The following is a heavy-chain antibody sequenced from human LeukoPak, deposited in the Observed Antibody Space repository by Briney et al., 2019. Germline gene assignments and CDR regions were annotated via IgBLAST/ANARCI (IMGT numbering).Heavy chain of an antibody. Sequence: EGSLRLSCAASGFTFSSYDMHWVRQTTGKGLEWVSAIGTAGDTYYPGSVKGRFTISRENAKNSLYLQMNSLRAGDTAVYYCARRPDRDDAFDIWGQGTMVTVSS. J-gene: IGHJ3*02. D-gene: IGHD2-2*01. V-gene: IGHV3-13*01. CDR1: GFTFSSYD. CDR2: IGTAGDT. CDR3: ARRPDRDDAFDI.